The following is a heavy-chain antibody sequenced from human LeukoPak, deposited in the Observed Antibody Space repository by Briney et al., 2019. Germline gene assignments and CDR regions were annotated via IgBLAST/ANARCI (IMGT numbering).Heavy chain of an antibody. CDR3: ARDHYYYGWYMDV. J-gene: IGHJ6*03. D-gene: IGHD1-26*01. Sequence: GGSLRLSCAASGFTVSSNYMTWVRQAPGKGLEWVSVIYSGGSTYYADSVKGRFTISRDNSKNTLFLQMNSLRAEDTAVYYCARDHYYYGWYMDVWGKGTTVTVSS. V-gene: IGHV3-53*01. CDR1: GFTVSSNY. CDR2: IYSGGST.